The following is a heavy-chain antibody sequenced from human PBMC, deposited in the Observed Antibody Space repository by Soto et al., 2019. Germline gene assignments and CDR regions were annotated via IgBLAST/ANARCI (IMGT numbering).Heavy chain of an antibody. CDR2: IYHSGST. CDR1: GGSISSGGYS. D-gene: IGHD1-7*01. CDR3: ARSWQETGTTGWFDP. Sequence: SETLSLTCAVSGGSISSGGYSWSWIRQPPGKGLEWIGYIYHSGSTYYNPSLKSRVTISVDRSKNQFSLKLSSVTAADTAVYYCARSWQETGTTGWFDPWGQGTLVTVSS. J-gene: IGHJ5*02. V-gene: IGHV4-30-2*01.